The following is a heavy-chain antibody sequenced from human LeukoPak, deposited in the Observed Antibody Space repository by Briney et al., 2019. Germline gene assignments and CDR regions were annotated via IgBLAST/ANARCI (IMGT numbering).Heavy chain of an antibody. CDR2: IRMDGVEK. V-gene: IGHV3-7*01. Sequence: GGSLRLSCAVSGFTFSSYWMNWVRQAPGKGLEWVASIRMDGVEKTYVDSVKGRFTISRDNTYNSLYLQMSSLRVEDTAVYFCARHGAPPGLYFDLWGRGTLVTVSS. J-gene: IGHJ4*01. D-gene: IGHD6-13*01. CDR3: ARHGAPPGLYFDL. CDR1: GFTFSSYW.